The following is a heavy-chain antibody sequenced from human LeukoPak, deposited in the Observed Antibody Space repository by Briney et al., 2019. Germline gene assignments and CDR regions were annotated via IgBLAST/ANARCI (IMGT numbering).Heavy chain of an antibody. CDR2: INHSGST. CDR1: GGSFSGYC. J-gene: IGHJ4*02. V-gene: IGHV4-34*01. CDR3: ARGTNSAFDY. D-gene: IGHD1-14*01. Sequence: SETLSLTCAVYGGSFSGYCWSWIRQPPGKGLEWIGEINHSGSTNYNPSLKSRVTISVDTSKNQFFLKLSSVTAADTAVYYCARGTNSAFDYWGQGTLVTVSS.